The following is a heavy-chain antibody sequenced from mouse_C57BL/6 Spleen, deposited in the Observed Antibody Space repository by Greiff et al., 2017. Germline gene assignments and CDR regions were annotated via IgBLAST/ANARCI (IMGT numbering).Heavy chain of an antibody. D-gene: IGHD1-1*01. Sequence: QVQLQQSGAELVRPGTSVKVSCKASGYAFTNYLIEWVKQRPGQGLEWIGVINPGSGGTNYNEKFKGQATLTADKSSSAAYMQLSSLTSEDSACYCCARHGSSSSGFDYWGQGTTLTVSS. CDR1: GYAFTNYL. J-gene: IGHJ2*01. V-gene: IGHV1-54*01. CDR2: INPGSGGT. CDR3: ARHGSSSSGFDY.